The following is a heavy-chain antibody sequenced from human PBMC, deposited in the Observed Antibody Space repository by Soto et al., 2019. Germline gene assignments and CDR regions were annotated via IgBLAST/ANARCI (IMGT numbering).Heavy chain of an antibody. V-gene: IGHV4-30-4*01. J-gene: IGHJ4*02. CDR3: ARDRGWFYFDY. Sequence: SETLSLTCTVSGDSITSGDYYWSWIRQPPGKGLEWIGYIYYSGSTYYNPSLKSRLTISVDTSKNQFSLRLSSVTAAGTAVYYCARDRGWFYFDYWGQGTLVTVSS. D-gene: IGHD3-10*01. CDR2: IYYSGST. CDR1: GDSITSGDYY.